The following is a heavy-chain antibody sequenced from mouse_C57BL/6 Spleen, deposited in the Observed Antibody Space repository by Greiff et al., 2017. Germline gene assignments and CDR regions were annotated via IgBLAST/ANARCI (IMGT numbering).Heavy chain of an antibody. CDR3: AWHYDYEGAMDY. CDR1: GFTFSDYG. Sequence: EVHLVESGGGLVKPGGSLKLSCAASGFTFSDYGMHWVRQAPEKGLEWVAYISSGSSTIYYADTVKGRFTISRDNAKNTLFLQMTSLRSEDTAMXYCAWHYDYEGAMDYWGQGTSVTVSS. V-gene: IGHV5-17*01. D-gene: IGHD2-4*01. J-gene: IGHJ4*01. CDR2: ISSGSSTI.